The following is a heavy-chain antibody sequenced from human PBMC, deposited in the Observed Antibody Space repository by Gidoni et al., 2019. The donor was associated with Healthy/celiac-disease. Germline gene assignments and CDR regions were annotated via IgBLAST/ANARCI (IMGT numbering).Heavy chain of an antibody. J-gene: IGHJ4*02. D-gene: IGHD3-3*01. CDR2: INHSGST. CDR3: ARGLIGAGDY. CDR1: GGSFSGYY. V-gene: IGHV4-34*01. Sequence: QVQLQQWGAGLLKPSETLSLTCAVYGGSFSGYYWSWIRQPPGKGLEWIGEINHSGSTNYNPSLKSRVTISVDTSKNQFSLKLSSVTAADTAVYYCARGLIGAGDYWGQGTLVTVSS.